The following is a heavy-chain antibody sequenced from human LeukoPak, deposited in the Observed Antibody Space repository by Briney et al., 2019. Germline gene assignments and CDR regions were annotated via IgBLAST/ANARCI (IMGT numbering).Heavy chain of an antibody. D-gene: IGHD3-9*01. Sequence: GGSLRLSCAASVFTFSSYAMSWVRQAPGKGLEWVSAISGSGGSKYYADSARRRFTISRDNSKNTLYRQMNSLRAEDTAVYYCANGRVLRYFDWPLDYWGQGTLVTVSS. CDR1: VFTFSSYA. CDR3: ANGRVLRYFDWPLDY. CDR2: ISGSGGSK. J-gene: IGHJ4*02. V-gene: IGHV3-23*01.